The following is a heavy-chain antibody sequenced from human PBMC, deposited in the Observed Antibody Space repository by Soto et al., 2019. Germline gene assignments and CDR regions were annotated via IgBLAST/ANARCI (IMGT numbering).Heavy chain of an antibody. Sequence: QVQLVQSGAEVKKPGSSVKVSCKASGGTFSSYTISWVRQAPGQGLEWMGRIIPILGIANYAQKFQGRVTSTADKSTSTAYRELSSLRSEDTAVYYCAAGDYDYVWGSYRSGRNWFDPWGQGTLVTVSS. CDR3: AAGDYDYVWGSYRSGRNWFDP. CDR1: GGTFSSYT. J-gene: IGHJ5*02. CDR2: IIPILGIA. D-gene: IGHD3-16*02. V-gene: IGHV1-69*02.